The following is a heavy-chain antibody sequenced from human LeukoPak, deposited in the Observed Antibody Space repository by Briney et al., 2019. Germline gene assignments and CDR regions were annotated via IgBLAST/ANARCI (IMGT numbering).Heavy chain of an antibody. CDR3: ARGVKGTYYFDY. V-gene: IGHV3-53*01. D-gene: IGHD3-10*01. J-gene: IGHJ4*02. CDR2: IYSGGST. CDR1: GFTVSSNY. Sequence: GGSLRLSCAASGFTVSSNYMSWVRQAPGKGLEWVSVIYSGGSTYYADSVKGRFTISRDNSKNTLYLQMNSLRAEDTAVYYCARGVKGTYYFDYWGQGTLVTVSS.